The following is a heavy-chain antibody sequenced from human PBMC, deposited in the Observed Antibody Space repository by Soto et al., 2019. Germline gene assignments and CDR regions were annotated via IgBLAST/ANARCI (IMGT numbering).Heavy chain of an antibody. CDR1: GITFTAYA. CDR2: ISGSAGST. CDR3: ATIIIPAATSFY. Sequence: EVQLLESGGGLVQPGGSLRLSCAASGITFTAYAMSWVRQAPGKGLEWVSSISGSAGSTYYADSVKGRLTISRDNSKNTLYLQMNSLRAEDTAVYYCATIIIPAATSFYWGQGTLVTVSS. J-gene: IGHJ4*02. V-gene: IGHV3-23*01. D-gene: IGHD2-2*01.